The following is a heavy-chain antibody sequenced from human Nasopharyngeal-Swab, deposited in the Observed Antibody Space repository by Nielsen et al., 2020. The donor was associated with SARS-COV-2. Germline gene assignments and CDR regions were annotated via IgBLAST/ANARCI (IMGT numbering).Heavy chain of an antibody. Sequence: VRQAPGKGLEWVSVIYSGGSSTYYADSVKGRFTISRDNSKNTLYLQMNSLRAEDTAVYYCAKAVGAITIFGVVIKKAHSMDVWGQGTTVTVSS. J-gene: IGHJ6*02. CDR3: AKAVGAITIFGVVIKKAHSMDV. CDR2: IYSGGSST. V-gene: IGHV3-23*03. D-gene: IGHD3-3*01.